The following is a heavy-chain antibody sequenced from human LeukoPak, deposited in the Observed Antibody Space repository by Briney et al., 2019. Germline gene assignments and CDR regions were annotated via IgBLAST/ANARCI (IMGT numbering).Heavy chain of an antibody. J-gene: IGHJ4*02. D-gene: IGHD3-16*02. Sequence: GGSLRLSCVFPGLIFSHAWMSWIRQAPGKGLEWVSYISSSGSTIYYADSVKGRFTISRDNAKNSLYLQMNSLRAEDTAVYYYARNGEYYDYVWGSYRYGYFDYWGQGTLVTVSS. CDR3: ARNGEYYDYVWGSYRYGYFDY. CDR2: ISSSGSTI. CDR1: GLIFSHAW. V-gene: IGHV3-11*01.